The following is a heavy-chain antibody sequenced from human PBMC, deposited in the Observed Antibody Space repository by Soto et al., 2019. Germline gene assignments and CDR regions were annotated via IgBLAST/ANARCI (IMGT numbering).Heavy chain of an antibody. J-gene: IGHJ4*02. D-gene: IGHD1-26*01. V-gene: IGHV4-30-4*01. CDR1: GGSISSGDYY. Sequence: QVQLQESGPGLVKPSQTLSLTCTVSGGSISSGDYYWRWIRQPPGKGLEWIGYIYYSGSTYYNPSLKRRVTISVDTSKNQFSLKLSSVTAADTAVYYCVYWASHLNSFDYWGQGTLVTVSS. CDR2: IYYSGST. CDR3: VYWASHLNSFDY.